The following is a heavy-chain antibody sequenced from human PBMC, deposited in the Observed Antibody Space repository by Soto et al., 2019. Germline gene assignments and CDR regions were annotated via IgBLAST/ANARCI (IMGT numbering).Heavy chain of an antibody. J-gene: IGHJ5*02. V-gene: IGHV4-30-4*01. Sequence: QVQLQESGPRLVEPSQTLSLTCAVSGGSVSDADYYWTWIRQPPGKGLEWIGYVSYSGSTSYNPSLPRRVSVSLYTSKNQVSLRLSSVTAADTAVYFCAGGFCSRGSCGWLGPWGQGTLVSVSS. CDR3: AGGFCSRGSCGWLGP. CDR2: VSYSGST. CDR1: GGSVSDADYY. D-gene: IGHD2-15*01.